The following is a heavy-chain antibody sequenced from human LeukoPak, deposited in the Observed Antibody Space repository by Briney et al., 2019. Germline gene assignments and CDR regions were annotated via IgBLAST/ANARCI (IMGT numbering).Heavy chain of an antibody. V-gene: IGHV3-30-3*01. CDR3: ARSGYGDSSGYYHGGDY. D-gene: IGHD3-22*01. Sequence: GGSLRLSCAASGFTFSSYAMHWVRQAPGKGLEWVAVISYDGSNKYYADSVKGRFTISRDNSKNTLYLQMNSLRAEDTAVYYCARSGYGDSSGYYHGGDYWGQGTLVTVSS. J-gene: IGHJ4*02. CDR1: GFTFSSYA. CDR2: ISYDGSNK.